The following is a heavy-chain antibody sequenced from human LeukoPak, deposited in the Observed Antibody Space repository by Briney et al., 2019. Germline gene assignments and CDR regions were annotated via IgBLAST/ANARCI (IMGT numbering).Heavy chain of an antibody. D-gene: IGHD3-9*01. CDR3: ATELYYDILNGYVDDY. V-gene: IGHV4-61*02. CDR1: GASIRSSSYY. Sequence: PSQTLSPTWTLAGASIRSSSYYWSWIRQPAGKGLELIVRIYTCASTIYNPSLKSPPTISVDTSKNQFSLKLSSVSAADTAVYYCATELYYDILNGYVDDYWGQGTLVTVSS. CDR2: IYTCAST. J-gene: IGHJ4*02.